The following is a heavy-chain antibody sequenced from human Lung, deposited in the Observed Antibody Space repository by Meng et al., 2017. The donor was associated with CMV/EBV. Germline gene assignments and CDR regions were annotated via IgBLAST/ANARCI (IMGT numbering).Heavy chain of an antibody. CDR3: AKDREQWWWGYYGMDI. CDR2: IQYDGSNK. Sequence: GGSXRLXCEASGFAFNSYGMHWVRQAPGKGLAWVAFIQYDGSNKYYADSVKGRFTIPRDNSKNTLYVQMNSLRAEDTAVYYCAKDREQWWWGYYGMDIWGKGTXVTVSS. D-gene: IGHD2-21*01. J-gene: IGHJ6*04. CDR1: GFAFNSYG. V-gene: IGHV3-30*02.